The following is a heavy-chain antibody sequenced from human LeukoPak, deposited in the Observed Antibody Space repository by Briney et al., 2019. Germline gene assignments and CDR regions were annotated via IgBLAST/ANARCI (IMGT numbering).Heavy chain of an antibody. CDR2: INPNSGGT. J-gene: IGHJ6*03. D-gene: IGHD6-19*01. V-gene: IGHV1-2*06. CDR3: ARVRRGVAVAGPYYYYYMDV. CDR1: GYTFTGYY. Sequence: ASVKVSCKASGYTFTGYYMHWVRQAPGQGLEWMGRINPNSGGTNYAQKFQGRVTMTRDTSISTAYMELSRLRSDDTAAYYCARVRRGVAVAGPYYYYYMDVWGKGTTVTVSS.